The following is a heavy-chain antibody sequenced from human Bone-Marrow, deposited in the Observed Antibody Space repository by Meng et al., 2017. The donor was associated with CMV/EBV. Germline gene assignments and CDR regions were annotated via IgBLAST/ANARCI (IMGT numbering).Heavy chain of an antibody. CDR1: GFTVSSNY. CDR2: IYSGGST. V-gene: IGHV3-53*01. J-gene: IGHJ4*02. CDR3: AYLASAARPY. D-gene: IGHD2-2*01. Sequence: GGSLRLSCADSGFTVSSNYMSWVRQAPGKGLEWVSVIYSGGSTYYADSVKGRFTISRDNSKNTLYLQMNSLRAEDTAVYYCAYLASAARPYWGQGTLVTVSS.